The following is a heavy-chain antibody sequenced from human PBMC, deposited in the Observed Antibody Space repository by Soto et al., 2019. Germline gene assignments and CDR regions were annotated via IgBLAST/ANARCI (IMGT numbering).Heavy chain of an antibody. Sequence: SVKVSCKASGGTFSSYAISWVRQAPGQGLEWMGGIIPIFGTANYAQKFQGRVTITADKSTSTAYMELSSLRSEDTAVYYCAGEYDFWSGYYILIQQKYYYYGMDVWGQGTTVTVSS. J-gene: IGHJ6*02. CDR1: GGTFSSYA. CDR3: AGEYDFWSGYYILIQQKYYYYGMDV. D-gene: IGHD3-3*01. CDR2: IIPIFGTA. V-gene: IGHV1-69*06.